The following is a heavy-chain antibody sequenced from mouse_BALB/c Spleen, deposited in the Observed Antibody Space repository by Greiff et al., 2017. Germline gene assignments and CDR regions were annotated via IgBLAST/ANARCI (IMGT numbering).Heavy chain of an antibody. J-gene: IGHJ3*01. V-gene: IGHV1-18*01. CDR3: ARTITTRKTWFAY. D-gene: IGHD2-4*01. CDR1: GYTFTDYN. CDR2: INPNNGGT. Sequence: VQLKESGPELVKPGASVKIPCKASGYTFTDYNMDWVKQSHGKSLEWIGDINPNNGGTIYNQKFKGKATLTVDKSSSTDYMELRSLTSEDTAVYYCARTITTRKTWFAYWGQGTLVTVSA.